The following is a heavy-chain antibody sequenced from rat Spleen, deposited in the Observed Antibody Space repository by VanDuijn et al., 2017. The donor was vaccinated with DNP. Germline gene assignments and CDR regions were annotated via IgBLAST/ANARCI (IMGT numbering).Heavy chain of an antibody. CDR2: ITSGNGVT. D-gene: IGHD1-12*02. V-gene: IGHV5-31*01. CDR3: TRVGDYHDGGDGDVLDV. Sequence: EVQLVESGGDLVQPGKSLKLSCVASGFTFSYYWMTWIRQVPGKGLDWIASITSGNGVTSYPDSVKGRFTISRDDAKNTLYLQMNSLRSEDTATYYCTRVGDYHDGGDGDVLDVWGQGTSVTVSS. J-gene: IGHJ4*01. CDR1: GFTFSYYW.